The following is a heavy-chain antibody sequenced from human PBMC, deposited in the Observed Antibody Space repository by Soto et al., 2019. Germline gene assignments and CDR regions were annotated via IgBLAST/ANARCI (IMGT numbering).Heavy chain of an antibody. CDR1: GGTFSSYA. J-gene: IGHJ6*02. V-gene: IGHV1-69*01. CDR2: IIPIFGTA. Sequence: QVQLVQSGAEVKTPGSSVKVSCKAAGGTFSSYAISWVRQAPGQGLEWMGGIIPIFGTADYAQKFQVRVTITVDESTRSAYRELSSLRYEDTAVYYCARDAAIIVATSYGYGMDVWGQGTTVAVS. D-gene: IGHD5-12*01. CDR3: ARDAAIIVATSYGYGMDV.